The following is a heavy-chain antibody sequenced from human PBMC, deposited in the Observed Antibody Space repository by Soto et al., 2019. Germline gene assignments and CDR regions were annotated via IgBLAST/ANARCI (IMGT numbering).Heavy chain of an antibody. D-gene: IGHD3-10*01. CDR3: ASGGYYGSEKIYYFDY. V-gene: IGHV3-30*03. CDR1: GFTFSSYG. Sequence: GGSLRLSCAASGFTFSSYGMHWVRQAPGKGLEWVAVISYDGSNKYYADSVKGRFTISRDNSKNTLYLQMNSLRAEDTAVYYCASGGYYGSEKIYYFDYWGQGTLVTVSS. CDR2: ISYDGSNK. J-gene: IGHJ4*02.